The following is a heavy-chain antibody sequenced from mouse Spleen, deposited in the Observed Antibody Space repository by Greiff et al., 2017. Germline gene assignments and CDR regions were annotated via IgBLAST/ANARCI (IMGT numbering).Heavy chain of an antibody. J-gene: IGHJ2*01. CDR1: GYTFTEYT. CDR2: FYPGSGSI. CDR3: ARHEREYAYGYHYYFDY. Sequence: VQGVESGAELVKPGASVKLSCKASGYTFTEYTIHWVKQRSGQGLEWIGWFYPGSGSIKYNEKFKDKATLTADKSSSTVYMELSRLTSEDSAVYFCARHEREYAYGYHYYFDYWGQGTTLTVSS. D-gene: IGHD2-2*01. V-gene: IGHV1-62-2*01.